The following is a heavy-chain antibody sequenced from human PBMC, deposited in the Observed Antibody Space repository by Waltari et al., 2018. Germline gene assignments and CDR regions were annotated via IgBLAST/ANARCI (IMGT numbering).Heavy chain of an antibody. CDR2: SNPNSGGT. V-gene: IGHV1-2*02. J-gene: IGHJ3*02. Sequence: QVQLVQSGAEVKKPGASVKVSCKASGYTFTGYYMHWVRQAPGQGLEWMGCSNPNSGGTNYAQKFQGRVTMTRDTSISTAYMELSRLRSDDTAVYYCARDQRMTTVTTGAFDIWGQGTMVTVSS. D-gene: IGHD4-17*01. CDR1: GYTFTGYY. CDR3: ARDQRMTTVTTGAFDI.